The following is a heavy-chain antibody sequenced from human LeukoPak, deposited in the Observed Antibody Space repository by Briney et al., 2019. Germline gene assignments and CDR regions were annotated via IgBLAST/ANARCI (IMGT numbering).Heavy chain of an antibody. Sequence: GGSLRLPCAASGFTFSSYAMSWVRQAPGKGLEWVSAISGIGGSTYYADSVKGRFTISRDYSKNTLYLQMNSLRAEDTAVYYCARTYYYDSSGYGYWGQGTLVTVSS. CDR1: GFTFSSYA. CDR2: ISGIGGST. D-gene: IGHD3-22*01. J-gene: IGHJ4*02. V-gene: IGHV3-23*01. CDR3: ARTYYYDSSGYGY.